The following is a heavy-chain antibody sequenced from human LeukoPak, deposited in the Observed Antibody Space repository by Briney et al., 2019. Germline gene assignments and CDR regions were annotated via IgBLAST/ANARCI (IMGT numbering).Heavy chain of an antibody. J-gene: IGHJ4*02. D-gene: IGHD4-17*01. CDR1: GFTFSSYA. CDR3: AKGDYGDYGYFDY. CDR2: ISGSGGST. V-gene: IGHV3-23*01. Sequence: TGGSLRLSCAASGFTFSSYAMSWVRQAPGKGLEWVSAISGSGGSTYYADSVKGRFTISRDNSKNTLYLQMNSLRAEDTAVYYCAKGDYGDYGYFDYWGQGTLVTVSS.